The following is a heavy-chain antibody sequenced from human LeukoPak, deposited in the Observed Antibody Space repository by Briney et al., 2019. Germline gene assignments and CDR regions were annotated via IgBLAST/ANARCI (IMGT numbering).Heavy chain of an antibody. D-gene: IGHD3-10*01. CDR3: ARGRGTYYFDY. J-gene: IGHJ4*02. V-gene: IGHV3-53*01. CDR2: IYSGGST. CDR1: GLTVSTNY. Sequence: PGGSLRLSCAASGLTVSTNYMSWVRQAPGKGLEWVSVIYSGGSTYYADSVKGRFTISRDNSKNTLYLQMNSLRAEDTAVYYCARGRGTYYFDYWGQGTLVTVSS.